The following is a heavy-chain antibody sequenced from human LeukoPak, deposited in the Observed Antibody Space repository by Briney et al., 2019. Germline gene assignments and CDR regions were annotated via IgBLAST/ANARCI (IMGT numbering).Heavy chain of an antibody. Sequence: ASVKVSCKASGYTFTGYYMHWVRQAPGQGLEWMGWINPNSGGTNYAQKFQGRVTMTRYTSISTAYMELSRLRSDDTAVYYCARTLWFGELSSEPKADYWGQGTLVTVSS. CDR1: GYTFTGYY. CDR2: INPNSGGT. V-gene: IGHV1-2*02. J-gene: IGHJ4*02. D-gene: IGHD3-10*01. CDR3: ARTLWFGELSSEPKADY.